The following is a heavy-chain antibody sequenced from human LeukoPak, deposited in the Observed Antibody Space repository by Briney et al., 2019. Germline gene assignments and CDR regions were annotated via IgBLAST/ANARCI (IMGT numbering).Heavy chain of an antibody. CDR2: ISYSGKT. D-gene: IGHD2-2*01. J-gene: IGHJ4*02. V-gene: IGHV4-30-4*01. Sequence: SETLSLTCTVSGASINSGDYYWSWIRQPPGKGLEWIGYISYSGKTYYNPSLKSRVTISVDTSKNQFSLKLSSVTAADTAVYYCAGRDEYCSSGGFCDYWGQGTLVTVSS. CDR3: AGRDEYCSSGGFCDY. CDR1: GASINSGDYY.